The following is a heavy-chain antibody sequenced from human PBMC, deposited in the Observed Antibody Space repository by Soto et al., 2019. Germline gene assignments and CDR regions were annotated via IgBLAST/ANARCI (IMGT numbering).Heavy chain of an antibody. CDR2: IWYDGSNK. CDR3: AREAPEYCGGDCYFDY. V-gene: IGHV3-33*01. CDR1: GFTFSSYG. Sequence: QVQMVESGGGVVQPGRSLRLSCAASGFTFSSYGMHWVRQAPGKGLEWVAVIWYDGSNKYYADSVKGRFTISRDNSKNTLYLHMNSLRAEDTAVYYCAREAPEYCGGDCYFDYWGQGTLVTVSS. D-gene: IGHD2-21*02. J-gene: IGHJ4*02.